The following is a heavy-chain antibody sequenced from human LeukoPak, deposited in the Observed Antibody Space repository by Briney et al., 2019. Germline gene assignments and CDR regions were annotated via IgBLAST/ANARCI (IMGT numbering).Heavy chain of an antibody. CDR3: ARGRGVWFGELLQKDRSLSS. CDR1: GGSISSSSYY. J-gene: IGHJ5*02. V-gene: IGHV4-39*01. CDR2: IYYSGST. Sequence: PSETLSLTCTVSGGSISSSSYYWGWIRQPPGKGLEWIGSIYYSGSTYYNPSLKSRVTISVDTSKNQFSLKLSSVTAAGTAVYYCARGRGVWFGELLQKDRSLSSWGQGTLVTVSS. D-gene: IGHD3-10*01.